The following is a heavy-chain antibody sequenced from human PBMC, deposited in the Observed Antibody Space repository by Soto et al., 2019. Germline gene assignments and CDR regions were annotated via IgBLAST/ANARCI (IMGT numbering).Heavy chain of an antibody. V-gene: IGHV4-59*01. Sequence: PSETLSLSCTLSGGTISSYYCTWIRLPPRKGLEGIGYNDYSASTNYNLSLNSRVTISVEKSKIPFSLWLSYVTAADSPAYHCPRDQAPAAFLGWFEPWGKGTLFTVTS. D-gene: IGHD2-2*01. J-gene: IGHJ5*02. CDR1: GGTISSYY. CDR3: PRDQAPAAFLGWFEP. CDR2: NDYSAST.